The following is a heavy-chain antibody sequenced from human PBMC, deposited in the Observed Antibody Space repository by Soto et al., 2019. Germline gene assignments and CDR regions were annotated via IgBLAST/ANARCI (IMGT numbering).Heavy chain of an antibody. D-gene: IGHD4-17*01. CDR1: GFIFNNAW. V-gene: IGHV3-15*07. J-gene: IGHJ5*02. Sequence: GGSLRLSCAASGFIFNNAWMNWVRQAPGKGLEWVGRIKSTADGGTTDYATPVKGRFTISRDDSKNTLYLQMDSLKIDDTGVYYCTTGMTTVVNPWGQGTMVTVSS. CDR3: TTGMTTVVNP. CDR2: IKSTADGGTT.